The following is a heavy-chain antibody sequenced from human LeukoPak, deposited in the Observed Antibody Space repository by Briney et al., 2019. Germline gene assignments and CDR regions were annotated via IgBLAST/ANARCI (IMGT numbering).Heavy chain of an antibody. V-gene: IGHV1-2*02. D-gene: IGHD5-24*01. CDR2: INPSSGGT. CDR1: GYTFTGYY. Sequence: EASVKVSCKASGYTFTGYYMHWVRQAPGQGLEWMGWINPSSGGTNYAQKFQGRVTMTRDTSISTAYMELSRLRSDDTAVYYCARGSWLEMYYFDYWGQGTLVTVSS. J-gene: IGHJ4*02. CDR3: ARGSWLEMYYFDY.